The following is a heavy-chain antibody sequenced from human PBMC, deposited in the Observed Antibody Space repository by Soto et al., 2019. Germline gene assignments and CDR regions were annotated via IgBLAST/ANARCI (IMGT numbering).Heavy chain of an antibody. CDR3: ARGSIRWLQNSNWFDP. J-gene: IGHJ5*02. CDR1: GGSFSGYY. V-gene: IGHV4-34*01. D-gene: IGHD5-12*01. Sequence: QVQLQQWGAGLLKPSETLSLTCAVYGGSFSGYYWSWIRQPPGKGLEWLGEINHSGSTNYNPSLKSRVTISVDTSKNQFSLKLSSVTAADTAVYYCARGSIRWLQNSNWFDPWGQGTLVTVSS. CDR2: INHSGST.